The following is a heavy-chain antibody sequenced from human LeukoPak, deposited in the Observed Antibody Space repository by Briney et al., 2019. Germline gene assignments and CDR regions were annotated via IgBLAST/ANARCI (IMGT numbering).Heavy chain of an antibody. Sequence: AGGSLRLSCAASGFTVSSNYMSWVRQAPGKGLEWVSVIYSGGSRYYADSVKGRFTISRDNAKNSLYLQMNSLRAEDTAVYYCAELGITMIGGVWGKGTTVTISS. V-gene: IGHV3-53*01. CDR2: IYSGGSR. D-gene: IGHD3-10*02. CDR3: AELGITMIGGV. CDR1: GFTVSSNY. J-gene: IGHJ6*04.